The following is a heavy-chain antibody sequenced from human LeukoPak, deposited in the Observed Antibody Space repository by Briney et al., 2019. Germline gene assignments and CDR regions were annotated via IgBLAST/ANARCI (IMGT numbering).Heavy chain of an antibody. CDR2: IKQDETEK. Sequence: GGSLRLSCKVSGFTFSHYWMGWVRQAPGKGLEWVANIKQDETEKYYVDSVKGRFTVSRDNARNLVFLQMNSLRDDDTAVYYCARVVDGASFDSWGQGTLVTVSS. CDR3: ARVVDGASFDS. J-gene: IGHJ4*02. V-gene: IGHV3-7*01. D-gene: IGHD1-26*01. CDR1: GFTFSHYW.